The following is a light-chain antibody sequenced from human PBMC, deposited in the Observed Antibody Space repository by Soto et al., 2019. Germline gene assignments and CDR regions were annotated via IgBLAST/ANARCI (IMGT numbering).Light chain of an antibody. J-gene: IGLJ1*01. CDR1: SSDFGNYNY. Sequence: QSALTQPASVCGSPGQSITISCTGTSSDFGNYNYVSWYQQQSGKAPKLIIYEVSNRPSGVSNRFSGSKSGNTASLTISGLQAEDEADYYCSSFTSSRAYVFGIGTKVTVL. CDR2: EVS. V-gene: IGLV2-14*01. CDR3: SSFTSSRAYV.